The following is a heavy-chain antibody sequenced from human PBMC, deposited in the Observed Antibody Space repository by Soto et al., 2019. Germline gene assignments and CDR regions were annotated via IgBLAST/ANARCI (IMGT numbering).Heavy chain of an antibody. V-gene: IGHV4-4*02. D-gene: IGHD2-15*01. CDR3: ASPSGGSSYNDY. J-gene: IGHJ4*02. CDR1: GGSISSSNW. CDR2: IYHSGST. Sequence: PSETLSLTCAVSGGSISSSNWWSWVRQPPGKGLEWIGEIYHSGSTNYNPSLKSRVTISVDKSKNQFSLKLSSVTAADTAVYYCASPSGGSSYNDYWGQGTLVTVSS.